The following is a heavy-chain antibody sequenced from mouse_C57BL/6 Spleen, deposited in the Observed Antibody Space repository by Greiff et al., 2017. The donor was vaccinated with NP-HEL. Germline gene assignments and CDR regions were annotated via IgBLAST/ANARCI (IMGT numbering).Heavy chain of an antibody. D-gene: IGHD3-2*02. J-gene: IGHJ3*01. CDR3: ARGGDSSGYWFAY. Sequence: VQLQQSGPELVKPGASVKISCKASGYSFTSYYIHWVKQRPGQGLEWIGWFYPGSGNTKYNEKFKGKATLTADTSSSTAYMQLSSLTSEDSAVYFCARGGDSSGYWFAYWGKGTLVTVSA. CDR2: FYPGSGNT. V-gene: IGHV1-66*01. CDR1: GYSFTSYY.